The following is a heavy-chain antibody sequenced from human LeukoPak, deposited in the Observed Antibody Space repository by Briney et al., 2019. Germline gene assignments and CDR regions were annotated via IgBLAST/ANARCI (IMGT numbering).Heavy chain of an antibody. CDR2: INHSGST. J-gene: IGHJ4*02. CDR3: ARGPLLGITAAGTTYFDY. V-gene: IGHV4-34*01. CDR1: GGSFSGYY. Sequence: SETLSLTCAVYGGSFSGYYWSWIRQPPGKGLEWTGEINHSGSTNYNPSLKSRVTISVDTSKNQFSLKLSSVTAADTAVYYCARGPLLGITAAGTTYFDYLGQGTLVTVSS. D-gene: IGHD6-13*01.